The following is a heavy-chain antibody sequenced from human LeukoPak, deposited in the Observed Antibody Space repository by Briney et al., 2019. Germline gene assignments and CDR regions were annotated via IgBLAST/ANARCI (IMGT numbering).Heavy chain of an antibody. J-gene: IGHJ4*02. CDR3: ARARFCSGGSCYAEY. V-gene: IGHV5-51*01. CDR2: IYPGDSDT. CDR1: GYSFTSYW. D-gene: IGHD2-15*01. Sequence: GESLKISCKGSGYSFTSYWIGWVRQMPGKGLEWMGIIYPGDSDTRYSPSFQGQVTISADKSISTAYLQWSSLKASDTAMYYCARARFCSGGSCYAEYWGQGTLVTVSS.